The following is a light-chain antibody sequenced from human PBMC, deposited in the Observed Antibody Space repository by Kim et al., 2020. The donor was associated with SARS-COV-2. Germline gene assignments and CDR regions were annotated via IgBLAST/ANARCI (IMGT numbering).Light chain of an antibody. Sequence: DSSTLALGPSPRVRIHWLGRYQLIPGQAPRRLPYGHIYGASNRAAGIPVMFSGSGSETDFTLPISRLEPEDFAVYYCQQYGDAPYSFGQGTKLEL. CDR1: PRVRIHW. J-gene: IGKJ2*03. CDR2: GAS. V-gene: IGKV3-20*01. CDR3: QQYGDAPYS.